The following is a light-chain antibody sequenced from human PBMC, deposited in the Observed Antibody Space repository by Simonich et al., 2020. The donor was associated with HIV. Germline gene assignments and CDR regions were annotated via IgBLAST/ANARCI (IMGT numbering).Light chain of an antibody. J-gene: IGKJ1*01. V-gene: IGKV3-11*01. Sequence: IVMTQSPATLSVSPGEIATLSCRASQSVTSNLAWYQQKPGQAPRLLIYDASNRATGIPARFSGSGSGTDFTLTISSLEPEDFAVYYCQQRSNWPPWTFGQGTKVEIK. CDR3: QQRSNWPPWT. CDR1: QSVTSN. CDR2: DAS.